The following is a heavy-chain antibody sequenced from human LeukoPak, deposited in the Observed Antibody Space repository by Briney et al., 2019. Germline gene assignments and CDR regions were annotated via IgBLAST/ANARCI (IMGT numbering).Heavy chain of an antibody. CDR2: ISGSGGST. V-gene: IGHV3-23*01. CDR3: AKDR. CDR1: GFSLGTYV. Sequence: PGGSLRLSCVASGFSLGTYVMNWVRQTPGKGLEWVSAISGSGGSTYYADSVKGRFTISRDNSKNTLYLQMNSLRAEDTAVYYCAKDRWGQGTLVTVSS. J-gene: IGHJ4*02.